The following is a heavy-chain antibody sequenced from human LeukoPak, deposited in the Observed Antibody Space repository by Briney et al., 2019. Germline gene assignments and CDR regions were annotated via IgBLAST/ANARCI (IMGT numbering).Heavy chain of an antibody. CDR2: IIPIFGTA. CDR1: GGTFSSYA. J-gene: IGHJ4*02. Sequence: SVKVSCKASGGTFSSYAISWVRQAPGQGLEWMGGIIPIFGTANYAQKFQGRVTITADKSTSTAYMELSRLRSDDTAVYYCARGDPVDTAIIYWGQGTLVTVSS. CDR3: ARGDPVDTAIIY. V-gene: IGHV1-69*06. D-gene: IGHD5-18*01.